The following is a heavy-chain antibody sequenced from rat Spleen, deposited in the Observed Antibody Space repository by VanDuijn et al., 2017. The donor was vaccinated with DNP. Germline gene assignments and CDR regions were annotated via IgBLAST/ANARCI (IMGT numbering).Heavy chain of an antibody. D-gene: IGHD4-3*01. J-gene: IGHJ2*01. CDR2: ISTSGGST. V-gene: IGHV5-46*01. CDR3: TRGGLHSGDY. CDR1: GFTFSSFP. Sequence: EVQLVESGGGLVQPGRSLKLSCAASGFTFSSFPMAWVRQAPTQGLEWVATISTSGGSTYYRDSVKGRFTISRDNAKSTLYLQMNSLRSEDTATYYCTRGGLHSGDYWGQGVMVTVSS.